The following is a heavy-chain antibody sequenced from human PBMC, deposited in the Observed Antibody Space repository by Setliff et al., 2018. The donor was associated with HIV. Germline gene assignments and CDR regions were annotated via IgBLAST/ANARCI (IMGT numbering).Heavy chain of an antibody. CDR2: INPNSGGT. CDR1: GYTFTGYY. V-gene: IGHV1-2*06. D-gene: IGHD3-9*01. J-gene: IGHJ3*02. Sequence: VASVKVSCKASGYTFTGYYMHWVRQAPGRGLEWMGRINPNSGGTNYAQKFQGRVTMTRDTSISTAYMELSRLRSDDTAVYYCARRWSYDILTGYYPDHDAFDIWGQGTMVTVSS. CDR3: ARRWSYDILTGYYPDHDAFDI.